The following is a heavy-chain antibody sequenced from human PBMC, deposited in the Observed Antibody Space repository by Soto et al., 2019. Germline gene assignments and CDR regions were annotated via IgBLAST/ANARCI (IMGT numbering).Heavy chain of an antibody. CDR2: ISSSSSYI. V-gene: IGHV3-21*01. D-gene: IGHD6-13*01. J-gene: IGHJ4*02. CDR1: GFTFSSYS. Sequence: EVQLVESGGGLVKPGGSLRLSCAASGFTFSSYSMNWVRQAPGKGLEWVSSISSSSSYIYYADSVKGRFTISRDNAKNSVYLQMNSLRAEDTAVYYGAKISSRWSQEIYWGQGTLVTVSS. CDR3: AKISSRWSQEIY.